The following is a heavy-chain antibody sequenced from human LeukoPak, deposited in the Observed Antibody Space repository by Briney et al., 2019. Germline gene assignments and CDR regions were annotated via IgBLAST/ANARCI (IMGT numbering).Heavy chain of an antibody. D-gene: IGHD3-22*01. V-gene: IGHV4-34*01. CDR1: GGSFSGYY. CDR3: ARGEWYDSSGYYLDY. CDR2: INHSGST. J-gene: IGHJ4*02. Sequence: SETLSLTCAVYGGSFSGYYWSWIRQPPGKGLEWIGEINHSGSTNYNPSLKSRVTISVDTSKNQFSLKLSSVTAAGTAVYYCARGEWYDSSGYYLDYWGQGTLVTVSS.